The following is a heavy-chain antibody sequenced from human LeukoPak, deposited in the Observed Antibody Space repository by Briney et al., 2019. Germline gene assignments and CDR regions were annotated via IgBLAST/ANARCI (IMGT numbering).Heavy chain of an antibody. Sequence: SETLSLTCTVSGGSLSSSSYYWGWIRQPPGKGLEWIGSIYYSGSTYYNPSLKSRVTISVDTSKNQFSLKLSSVTAADTAVYYCARQIISSGWYYFDYWGQGTLVTVSS. CDR2: IYYSGST. V-gene: IGHV4-39*01. CDR1: GGSLSSSSYY. J-gene: IGHJ4*02. D-gene: IGHD6-19*01. CDR3: ARQIISSGWYYFDY.